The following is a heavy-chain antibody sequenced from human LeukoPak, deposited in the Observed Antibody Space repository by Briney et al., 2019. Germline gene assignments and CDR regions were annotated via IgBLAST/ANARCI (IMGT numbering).Heavy chain of an antibody. D-gene: IGHD1-26*01. CDR2: INSDESST. V-gene: IGHV3-74*01. CDR1: GSTLNSYW. J-gene: IGHJ3*02. Sequence: GGSLRLSCAASGSTLNSYWMHWVRQAPGKGLVWVSRINSDESSTTYVDSVKGRFTISRDNAKNTLYLQMDSLRAEDTAVYFCARGAHVLDIWGQGTMVTVSS. CDR3: ARGAHVLDI.